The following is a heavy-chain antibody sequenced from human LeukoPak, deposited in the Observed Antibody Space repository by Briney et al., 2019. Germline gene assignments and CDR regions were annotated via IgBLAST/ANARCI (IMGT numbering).Heavy chain of an antibody. J-gene: IGHJ6*03. CDR3: ARDSSGWPQPPLGYMDV. D-gene: IGHD3-22*01. CDR1: GFTFSSYA. V-gene: IGHV3-64*01. Sequence: GGSLRLSCAASGFTFSSYAMHWVRQAPGKGLEYVSAISSNGGSTYYANSVKGRFTISRDNSKNTLYLQMGSLRAEDMAVYYCARDSSGWPQPPLGYMDVWGKGTTVTVSS. CDR2: ISSNGGST.